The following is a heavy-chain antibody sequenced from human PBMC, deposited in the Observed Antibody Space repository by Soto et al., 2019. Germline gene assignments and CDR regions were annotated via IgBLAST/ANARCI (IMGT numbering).Heavy chain of an antibody. V-gene: IGHV3-21*01. CDR3: ARDRGYDAHDYYYNAMDV. CDR2: IRGFSPYT. CDR1: GFTFRTYT. D-gene: IGHD3-10*01. Sequence: GGSLRLSCISSGFTFRTYTMNWVRQAPGKGLEWVSGIRGFSPYTFYAESVKGRFTISRDNAKNSLDLQMDSLRAEDTAVYYCARDRGYDAHDYYYNAMDVWGQGTTVTVS. J-gene: IGHJ6*02.